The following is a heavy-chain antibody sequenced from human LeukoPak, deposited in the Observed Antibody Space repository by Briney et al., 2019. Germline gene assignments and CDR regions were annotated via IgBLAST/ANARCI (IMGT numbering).Heavy chain of an antibody. J-gene: IGHJ4*02. CDR3: ATDSLGATDY. V-gene: IGHV1-46*01. D-gene: IGHD1-26*01. CDR2: INPSGGST. Sequence: ASVKVSCKASGYTFTSYYMHWVRQAPGQGLEWMGIINPSGGSTSYAQKFQGRVTMTRDTSTSTVYMEPSSLRSEDTAVYYCATDSLGATDYWGQGTLVTVSS. CDR1: GYTFTSYY.